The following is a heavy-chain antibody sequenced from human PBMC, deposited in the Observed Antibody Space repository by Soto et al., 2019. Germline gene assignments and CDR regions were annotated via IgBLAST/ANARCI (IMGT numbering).Heavy chain of an antibody. Sequence: EVQLLESGGGLVQPGGSLRLSCAASGVTFSSYAINWVRQAPGKGLEWVSTISGSGDKTYYADSVKGRFTISRDNSKNTLSLQMNSLRAEDTAVYYCAKSGQSSWANMDVWGQGTTVTVSS. CDR1: GVTFSSYA. J-gene: IGHJ6*02. CDR3: AKSGQSSWANMDV. V-gene: IGHV3-23*01. D-gene: IGHD2-2*01. CDR2: ISGSGDKT.